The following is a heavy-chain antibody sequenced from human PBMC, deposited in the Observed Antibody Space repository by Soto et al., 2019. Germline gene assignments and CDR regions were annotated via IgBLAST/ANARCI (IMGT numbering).Heavy chain of an antibody. CDR3: VRAETFYPGNTFDY. D-gene: IGHD1-1*01. J-gene: IGHJ4*02. CDR2: XXPXXGXT. CDR1: GYSFTGYY. Sequence: ASVKVSCKASGYSFTGYYLHLVRQAPGQGLEWXGWXXPXXGXTXXXPXXRGWVTMTRDTSIRTAYMELTGLKSDDTAVYFCVRAETFYPGNTFDYWGQGALVTVSS. V-gene: IGHV1-2*04.